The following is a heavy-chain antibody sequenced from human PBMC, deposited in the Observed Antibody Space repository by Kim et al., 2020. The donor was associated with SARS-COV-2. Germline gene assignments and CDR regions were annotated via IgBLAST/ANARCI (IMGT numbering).Heavy chain of an antibody. Sequence: GGSLRLSCAASGFTFSTYAMSWVRQAPGKGLEWVSAISGSGGGTYYADSVKGRFTISRDNSKNTLYLQMNSLRAEDTALYYCVKGSAGMDVWGQGTTVTVSS. CDR3: VKGSAGMDV. CDR2: ISGSGGGT. V-gene: IGHV3-23*01. CDR1: GFTFSTYA. J-gene: IGHJ6*02.